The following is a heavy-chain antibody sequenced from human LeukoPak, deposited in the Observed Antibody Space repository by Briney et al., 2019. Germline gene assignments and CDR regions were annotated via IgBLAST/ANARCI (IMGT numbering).Heavy chain of an antibody. J-gene: IGHJ4*02. CDR1: GFTFSSYI. V-gene: IGHV3-21*01. CDR2: IRSSSSYI. D-gene: IGHD3-22*01. Sequence: PGGSLRLSCAASGFTFSSYIMNWVRQAPGKGLEWVSSIRSSSSYIYYADSVKGRFTISRDNAKNSLYLQMNSLRAEDTAVYYCARVGYYYDSSGYYYYFDYWGQGTLVTVSS. CDR3: ARVGYYYDSSGYYYYFDY.